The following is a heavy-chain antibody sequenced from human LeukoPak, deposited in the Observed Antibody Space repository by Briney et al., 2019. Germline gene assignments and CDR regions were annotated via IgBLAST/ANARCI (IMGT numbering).Heavy chain of an antibody. D-gene: IGHD2-2*02. CDR2: INTDGGST. J-gene: IGHJ4*02. CDR3: GRGFSIVPAGIPDY. Sequence: GSLRLSCAASGFPFVSYWMHWVRQAPGKGLVWVSRINTDGGSTTYADSVKARFTISRDNAKNTLYLQMNSLRAEDTAVYYCGRGFSIVPAGIPDYWGLGTLVTVSS. CDR1: GFPFVSYW. V-gene: IGHV3-74*01.